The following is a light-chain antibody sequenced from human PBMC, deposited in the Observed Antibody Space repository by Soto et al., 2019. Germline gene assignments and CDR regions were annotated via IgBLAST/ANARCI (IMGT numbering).Light chain of an antibody. CDR3: QENGRPGA. CDR2: GAS. J-gene: IGKJ1*01. V-gene: IGKV3-20*01. Sequence: SVLKQYPGTLCQSQGERATLSCRACQSVSDNYLAWYQQKPGQAPRLLTDGASNRATGIPDRFSGSGSGTDFTLTSSFLEPEDIRVYYWQENGRPGAFGQVSKVDIK. CDR1: QSVSDNY.